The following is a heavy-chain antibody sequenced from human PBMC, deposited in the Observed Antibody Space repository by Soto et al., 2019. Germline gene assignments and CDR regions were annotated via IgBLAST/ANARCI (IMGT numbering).Heavy chain of an antibody. CDR1: GFIFSSYA. V-gene: IGHV3-30-3*01. Sequence: QVQLVESGGGVVQPGRSLRLPCAASGFIFSSYAMHWVRQAPGKGLEWVAVISYDGINKYYADSVKGRFTISRDNSKNTLFLQMNSLRPEDTAIYFCVRGGLGVSELMVYAIPFDYWGQGTLVTVSS. J-gene: IGHJ4*02. CDR3: VRGGLGVSELMVYAIPFDY. D-gene: IGHD2-8*01. CDR2: ISYDGINK.